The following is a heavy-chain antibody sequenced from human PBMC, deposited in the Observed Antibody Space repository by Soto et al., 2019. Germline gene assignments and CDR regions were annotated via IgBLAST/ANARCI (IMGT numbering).Heavy chain of an antibody. CDR1: GFTFSSYA. J-gene: IGHJ3*02. CDR2: ISGSGGST. Sequence: HPGGSLRLSCAASGFTFSSYAMSWVRQAPGKGLEWVSAISGSGGSTYYADSVKGRFTISRDNSKNTLYLQMNSLRAEDTAVYYCAKEGHGWYDIVVVVAATPGAFDIWGQGTMVTVSS. D-gene: IGHD2-15*01. CDR3: AKEGHGWYDIVVVVAATPGAFDI. V-gene: IGHV3-23*01.